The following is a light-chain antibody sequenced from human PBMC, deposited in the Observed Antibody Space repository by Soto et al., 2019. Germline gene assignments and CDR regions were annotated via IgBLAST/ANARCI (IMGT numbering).Light chain of an antibody. CDR1: PGISSW. Sequence: DIQMTQSPSSVSASVGDRVTVTCRASPGISSWLAWYQQKPGKAPKLLIYAASSLQSGGPSRFRGGDAGTDFSLPFSSLLREDFATYYCRQAKSFPITFGQGTRLEIK. CDR2: AAS. V-gene: IGKV1D-12*01. CDR3: RQAKSFPIT. J-gene: IGKJ5*01.